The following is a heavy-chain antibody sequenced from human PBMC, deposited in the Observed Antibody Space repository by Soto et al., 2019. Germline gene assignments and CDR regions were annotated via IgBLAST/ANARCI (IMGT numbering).Heavy chain of an antibody. Sequence: PSETLSLTCTVSGGSISSGDYYWTWIRQLPGKRLEWIGYISYSGGTYYNPSLKSRVTISADTSKNQFSLKLGSVTAADTAVYYCARLNYYDSSGYPDHWGQGTLVTVSS. CDR1: GGSISSGDYY. CDR2: ISYSGGT. CDR3: ARLNYYDSSGYPDH. V-gene: IGHV4-30-4*01. D-gene: IGHD3-22*01. J-gene: IGHJ4*02.